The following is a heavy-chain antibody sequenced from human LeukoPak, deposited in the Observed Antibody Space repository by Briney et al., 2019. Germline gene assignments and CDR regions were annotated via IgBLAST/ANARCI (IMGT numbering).Heavy chain of an antibody. CDR2: ISSSSSYT. Sequence: GGCLRLSCAASGFTFSDYYMSWIRQAPGKGLDWVSYISSSSSYTNYADSVKGRFTISRDNAKNSLSLQMNSLRAEDTAVYYCARGSLYSSSWTHRFDYWGQGTLVTVSS. CDR3: ARGSLYSSSWTHRFDY. J-gene: IGHJ4*02. V-gene: IGHV3-11*06. CDR1: GFTFSDYY. D-gene: IGHD6-13*01.